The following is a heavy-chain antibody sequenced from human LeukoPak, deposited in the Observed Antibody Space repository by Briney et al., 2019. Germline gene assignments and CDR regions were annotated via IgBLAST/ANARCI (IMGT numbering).Heavy chain of an antibody. V-gene: IGHV1-8*02. CDR2: MNPNSGNT. CDR3: ARAYEANHDAFDI. CDR1: GYTFTSYD. D-gene: IGHD4/OR15-4a*01. J-gene: IGHJ3*02. Sequence: ASVKVSCKASGYTFTSYDINWVRQAPGQGLEWMGWMNPNSGNTGYAQKFQGRVTMTRNTSISTAYMELSSLRSEYTAVYYCARAYEANHDAFDIWGQGTMVTVSS.